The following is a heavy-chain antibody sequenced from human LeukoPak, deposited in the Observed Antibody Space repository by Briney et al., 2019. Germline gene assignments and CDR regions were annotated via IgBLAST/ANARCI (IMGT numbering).Heavy chain of an antibody. J-gene: IGHJ4*02. Sequence: ASVKVSCKASGYTFTSYYMHWVRQAPGQGLEWMGIINPSGGSTSYAQKFQGRVTMTRDTSTSTVYMELSSLRSEDTAVYYCARGRWDYGDYEGPYYFDYWGQGTLVTVSS. V-gene: IGHV1-46*01. CDR2: INPSGGST. CDR3: ARGRWDYGDYEGPYYFDY. CDR1: GYTFTSYY. D-gene: IGHD4-17*01.